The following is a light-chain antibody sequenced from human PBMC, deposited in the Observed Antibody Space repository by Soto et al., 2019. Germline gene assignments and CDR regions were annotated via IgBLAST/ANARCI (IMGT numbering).Light chain of an antibody. CDR1: QSVSDN. CDR3: HQYDDWPPRYT. Sequence: EIVMTQSPATLSASPGERATLSCRASQSVSDNLAWYQQKPGQAPRLLIHGASTRATGIPARFSGSGSGTEFTLTISSLQSDDFVVYYCHQYDDWPPRYTFGQGTKLEI. J-gene: IGKJ2*01. CDR2: GAS. V-gene: IGKV3-15*01.